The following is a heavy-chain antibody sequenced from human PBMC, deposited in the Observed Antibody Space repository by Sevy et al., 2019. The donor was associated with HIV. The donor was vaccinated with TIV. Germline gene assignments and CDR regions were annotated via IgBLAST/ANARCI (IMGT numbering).Heavy chain of an antibody. D-gene: IGHD2-21*02. Sequence: ASVKVSCKASGGTFSSYAISWVRQAPGQGLEWMGGLIPIFGTANYAQKFQGRVTITADESTSTAYMELSSLRSEDTAVYYCARYVYCGGDCYFGGFDYWGQGTLVTVSS. CDR2: LIPIFGTA. CDR1: GGTFSSYA. CDR3: ARYVYCGGDCYFGGFDY. V-gene: IGHV1-69*13. J-gene: IGHJ4*02.